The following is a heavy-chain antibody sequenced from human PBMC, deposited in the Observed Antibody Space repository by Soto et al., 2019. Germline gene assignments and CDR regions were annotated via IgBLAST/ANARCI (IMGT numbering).Heavy chain of an antibody. Sequence: SETLSLTCTVSGASVSTGAYYWGLVPQRPGWGLEWIGYVYESGYTYYNMSLKSRLTISLDRSNHQFSRGMTSVAGTEAAVYYCASNPTYRRDGYNPGFDYWGQGALVTVSS. J-gene: IGHJ4*02. V-gene: IGHV4-31*03. CDR1: GASVSTGAYY. CDR2: VYESGYT. D-gene: IGHD5-12*01. CDR3: ASNPTYRRDGYNPGFDY.